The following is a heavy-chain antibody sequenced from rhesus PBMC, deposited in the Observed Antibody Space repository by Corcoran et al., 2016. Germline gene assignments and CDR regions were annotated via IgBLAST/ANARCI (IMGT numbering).Heavy chain of an antibody. CDR1: GGSISDDYY. J-gene: IGHJ4*01. CDR3: ASPIAAVRYYFDY. V-gene: IGHV4-106*01. Sequence: QVQLQESGPGLVKPSETLSLTCAVSGGSISDDYYWSWVRQPPGKGLEWIGYVYGSGGGTNYNPSLKNRVTISIATSKNQFSLKLSSVTAADTAVYYCASPIAAVRYYFDYWGQGVLVTVSS. CDR2: VYGSGGGT. D-gene: IGHD6-25*01.